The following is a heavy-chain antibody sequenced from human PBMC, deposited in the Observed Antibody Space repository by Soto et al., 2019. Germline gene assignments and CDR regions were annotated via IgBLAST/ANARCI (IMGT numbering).Heavy chain of an antibody. V-gene: IGHV1-46*01. Sequence: QVQLAQSGTEVKKPGASMKVSCKTSGYIFTSYYIHWVRQAPGQGLEWMGIIKPSGGTTTYAQKFQGRVTMTRDTSTSTVYMELSSLRSEDTAVYYCARGPSTAPVAYWGLGTLFTVSS. J-gene: IGHJ4*02. CDR2: IKPSGGTT. D-gene: IGHD2-21*02. CDR3: ARGPSTAPVAY. CDR1: GYIFTSYY.